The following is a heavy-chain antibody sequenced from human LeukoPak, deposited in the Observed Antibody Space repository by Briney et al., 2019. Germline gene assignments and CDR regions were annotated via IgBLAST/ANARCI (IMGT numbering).Heavy chain of an antibody. CDR3: AKDLGYSRDYFDY. CDR1: GFTLSSYA. Sequence: GGSLRLSCAASGFTLSSYAMSWVRQAPGKGLEWVSAISGSGGSTYYADSVKGRFTISRDNSKNKLYLQMNSLRAEDTAVYYCAKDLGYSRDYFDYWGQGTLVTVSS. J-gene: IGHJ4*02. CDR2: ISGSGGST. D-gene: IGHD6-13*01. V-gene: IGHV3-23*01.